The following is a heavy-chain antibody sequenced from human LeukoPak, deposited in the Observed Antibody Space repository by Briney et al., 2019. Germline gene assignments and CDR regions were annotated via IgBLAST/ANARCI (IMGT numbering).Heavy chain of an antibody. V-gene: IGHV3-48*01. CDR2: ISSSSSTI. CDR1: GFTFSSYS. Sequence: PGGSLRLSCAASGFTFSSYSMDWVRQAPGKGLEWVSYISSSSSTIHYADSVKGRFAISRDNAKNSLYLQMNSLRAEDTAVYYCARDLVANDYWGQGTLVTVSS. CDR3: ARDLVANDY. D-gene: IGHD2-15*01. J-gene: IGHJ4*02.